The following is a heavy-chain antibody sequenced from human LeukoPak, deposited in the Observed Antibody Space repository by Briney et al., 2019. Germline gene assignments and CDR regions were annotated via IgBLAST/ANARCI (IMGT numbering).Heavy chain of an antibody. CDR2: ISGNSGDT. V-gene: IGHV3-11*03. CDR1: GFTFSDSY. Sequence: PGGSLRLSCAASGFTFSDSYMTWVRQAPGKGLEWLSYISGNSGDTNYADSVKGRFTISRDNSKNTLYLQMNSLRAEDTAVYWCAKSGYNRFDYWGQGTLVTVSS. J-gene: IGHJ4*02. D-gene: IGHD5-24*01. CDR3: AKSGYNRFDY.